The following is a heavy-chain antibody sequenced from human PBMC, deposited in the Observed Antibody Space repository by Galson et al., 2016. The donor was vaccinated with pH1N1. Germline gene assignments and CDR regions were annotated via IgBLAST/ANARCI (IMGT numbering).Heavy chain of an antibody. J-gene: IGHJ2*01. CDR2: IIPIFNTA. D-gene: IGHD3-22*01. V-gene: IGHV1-69*01. CDR1: GGTFGSFG. CDR3: AREDYYDTDLSDWYFDL. Sequence: VSCKASGGTFGSFGINWVRQAPGQGLEWMGGIIPIFNTAKYARNFQGRVTITADESTTTAYMELSSLRSDDTAVYFCAREDYYDTDLSDWYFDLWGRGTLLTVSS.